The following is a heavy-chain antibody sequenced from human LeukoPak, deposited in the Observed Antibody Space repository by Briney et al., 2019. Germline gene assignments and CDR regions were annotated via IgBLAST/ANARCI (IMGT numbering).Heavy chain of an antibody. Sequence: GESLKISCKGSGYRFTSFWIGWVRQVPGKGPEWIGIIYPGDSDTRYSPSFQGQVTISADKSISTAYLQWSSLKASDTAMYYCARSALGYCSSTSCYETYMDVWGKGTTVTVSS. CDR2: IYPGDSDT. J-gene: IGHJ6*03. V-gene: IGHV5-51*06. CDR3: ARSALGYCSSTSCYETYMDV. D-gene: IGHD2-2*01. CDR1: GYRFTSFW.